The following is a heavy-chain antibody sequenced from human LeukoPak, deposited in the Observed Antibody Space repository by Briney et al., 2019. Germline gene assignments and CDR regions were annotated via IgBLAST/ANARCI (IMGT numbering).Heavy chain of an antibody. D-gene: IGHD6-13*01. CDR1: GYTFTSYD. V-gene: IGHV1-8*03. J-gene: IGHJ4*02. CDR2: MNPNSGNT. Sequence: ASVKVSCKASGYTFTSYDINWVRQATGQGVEWMGWMNPNSGNTGYAQKFQGRVTITRNTSISTAYMELSSLRSEDTSVYYCARGKRVIAAAGTVDYWGQGTLVTVSS. CDR3: ARGKRVIAAAGTVDY.